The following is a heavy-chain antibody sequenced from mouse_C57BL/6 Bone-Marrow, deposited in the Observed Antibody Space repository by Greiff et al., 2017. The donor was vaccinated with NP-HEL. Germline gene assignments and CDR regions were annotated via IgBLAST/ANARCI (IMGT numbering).Heavy chain of an antibody. Sequence: EVKVVESEGGLVQPGSSMKLSCTASGFTFSDYYMAWVRQAPEKGLEWVANINYDGSSTYYLDSLKSRFIISRDNAKNILYLQMSSLKSEDTATYYCAREDYGNSYYFDYWGQGTTLTVSS. J-gene: IGHJ2*01. CDR1: GFTFSDYY. CDR2: INYDGSST. CDR3: AREDYGNSYYFDY. V-gene: IGHV5-16*01. D-gene: IGHD2-1*01.